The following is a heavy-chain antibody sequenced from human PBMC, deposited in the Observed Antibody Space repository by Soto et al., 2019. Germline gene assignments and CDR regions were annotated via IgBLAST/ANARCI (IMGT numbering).Heavy chain of an antibody. V-gene: IGHV3-30*18. J-gene: IGHJ4*02. CDR1: GFTFSSYG. D-gene: IGHD6-13*01. Sequence: QVQLVESGGGVVQPGRSLRLSCAASGFTFSSYGMHWVRQAPGKGLEWVAVISYDGSNKYYADSVKGRFTISRDNSKNTLYLQMNSLRADDTAVYYCAKGLYSISWYFDYWGQGTLVTVSS. CDR3: AKGLYSISWYFDY. CDR2: ISYDGSNK.